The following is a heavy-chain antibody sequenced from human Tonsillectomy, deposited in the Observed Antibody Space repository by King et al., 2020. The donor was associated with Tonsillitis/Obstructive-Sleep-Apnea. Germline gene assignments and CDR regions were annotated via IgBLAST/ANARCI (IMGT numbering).Heavy chain of an antibody. CDR2: IYSGGSA. V-gene: IGHV3-53*01. CDR1: GFSVSSNY. J-gene: IGHJ6*02. D-gene: IGHD6-13*01. CDR3: AREHIAAAGLYYYAMDV. Sequence: VQLVESGGGLIQPGGSLRLSCAASGFSVSSNYMSWVRQAPGKGLEWVSVIYSGGSAYYGDSVKGRFTISRDNSKNTLYLQMNSLRAEDTAVYYCAREHIAAAGLYYYAMDVWGQGTTVTVSS.